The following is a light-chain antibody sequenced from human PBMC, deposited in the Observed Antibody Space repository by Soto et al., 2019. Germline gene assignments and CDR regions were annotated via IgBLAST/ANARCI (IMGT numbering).Light chain of an antibody. CDR1: ESVGRH. V-gene: IGKV3-15*01. CDR3: QQYNNWLSWT. J-gene: IGKJ1*01. Sequence: EIVLTQSPATLSVSPGERATLSCRASESVGRHLAWYQQKPGQAPRLLIYGASTRATGIPARFSGSGSGTEFTLTISSLQSEDFAVYYCQQYNNWLSWTFGQGTKVDIK. CDR2: GAS.